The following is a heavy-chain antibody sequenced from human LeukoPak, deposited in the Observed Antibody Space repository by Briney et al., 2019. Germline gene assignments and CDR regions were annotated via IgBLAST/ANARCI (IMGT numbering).Heavy chain of an antibody. V-gene: IGHV4-59*01. J-gene: IGHJ5*02. D-gene: IGHD1-26*01. CDR2: IYDSGST. CDR1: GGSISSYF. CDR3: ARESSYLQGWRVGDWFDP. Sequence: PSETLSLTCTGSGGSISSYFWNWIRQPPGKGLEWIGSIYDSGSTNYNPSLKSRVTMSVDMSNNQFSLKLGSVTAADTAVYYCARESSYLQGWRVGDWFDPWGQGTLVTVSS.